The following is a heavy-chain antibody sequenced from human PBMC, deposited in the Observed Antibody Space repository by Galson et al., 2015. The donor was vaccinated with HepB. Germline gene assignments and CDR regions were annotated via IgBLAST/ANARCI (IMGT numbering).Heavy chain of an antibody. CDR2: ISAYNGNT. CDR1: GYTFTSYG. CDR3: AREGDYYGSGSYYFDY. V-gene: IGHV1-18*01. Sequence: SVKVSCKASGYTFTSYGISWVRQAPGQGLEWMGWISAYNGNTNYAQKLQGRVTMTTDTSTSTAYMELRSLRSDDTAVYYCAREGDYYGSGSYYFDYWGQGTLVTVSS. D-gene: IGHD3-10*01. J-gene: IGHJ4*02.